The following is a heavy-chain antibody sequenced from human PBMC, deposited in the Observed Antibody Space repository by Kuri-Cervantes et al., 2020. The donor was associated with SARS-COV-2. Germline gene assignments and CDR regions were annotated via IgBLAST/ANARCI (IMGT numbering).Heavy chain of an antibody. V-gene: IGHV4-59*01. Sequence: SQTLSLTCAVYGGSFSGYYWSWIRQPPGEGLEWIGYIYYSGSTNYNPSLKSRVTISVDTSKNQFSLKLSSVTAADTAVYYCARHIIAARPLVDYWGQGTLVTVSS. J-gene: IGHJ4*02. CDR1: GGSFSGYY. CDR2: IYYSGST. D-gene: IGHD6-6*01. CDR3: ARHIIAARPLVDY.